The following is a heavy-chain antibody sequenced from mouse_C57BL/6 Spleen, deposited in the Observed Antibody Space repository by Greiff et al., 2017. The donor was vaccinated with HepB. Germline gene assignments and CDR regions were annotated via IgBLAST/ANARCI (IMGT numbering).Heavy chain of an antibody. V-gene: IGHV1-81*01. CDR1: GYTFTSYG. J-gene: IGHJ4*01. Sequence: VKLVESGAELARPGASVKLSCKASGYTFTSYGISWVKQRTGQGLEWIGEIYPRSGNTYYNEKFKGKATLTADKSSSTAYMELRSLTSEDSAVYFCARRSMVTNAMDYWGQGTSVTVSS. D-gene: IGHD2-2*01. CDR2: IYPRSGNT. CDR3: ARRSMVTNAMDY.